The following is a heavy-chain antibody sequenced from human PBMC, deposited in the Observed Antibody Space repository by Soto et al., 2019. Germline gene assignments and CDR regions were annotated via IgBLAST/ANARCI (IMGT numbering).Heavy chain of an antibody. D-gene: IGHD1-26*01. CDR1: GYTFTGHY. Sequence: QVQLVHSGAEVKESGASVKVSCKASGYTFTGHYIHWVRQAPGQGFEWVGEIGPKNGDTRYAQKFQGRVAMTKDSSITTVYMELTNLSPDDTAVYYCGRGRSGEIGVFYWGQGTLVTVHS. J-gene: IGHJ4*02. V-gene: IGHV1-2*02. CDR3: GRGRSGEIGVFY. CDR2: IGPKNGDT.